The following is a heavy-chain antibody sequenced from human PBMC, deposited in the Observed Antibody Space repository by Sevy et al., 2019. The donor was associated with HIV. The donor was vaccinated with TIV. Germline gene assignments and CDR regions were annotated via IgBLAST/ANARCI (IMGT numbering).Heavy chain of an antibody. CDR1: DGSVSSGSYY. V-gene: IGHV4-61*01. CDR2: IYYSGST. Sequence: SETLSLTCTVSDGSVSSGSYYWSWIRQPPGKGLEWIGYIYYSGSTNYNPSLKSRVTISVDTSKNQFSLKLSSVTAADTAVYYCARVVDIVVVPAAKINWFDPWGQGTLVTVSS. CDR3: ARVVDIVVVPAAKINWFDP. D-gene: IGHD2-2*01. J-gene: IGHJ5*02.